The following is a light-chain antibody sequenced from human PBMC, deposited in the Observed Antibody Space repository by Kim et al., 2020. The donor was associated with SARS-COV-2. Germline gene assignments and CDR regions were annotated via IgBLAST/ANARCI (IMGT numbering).Light chain of an antibody. CDR1: QDISNY. CDR2: DAS. Sequence: DIQMTQSPSSLSASVGDRVTITCQASQDISNYLNWYQQKPGKAPKLLIYDASNLQTGVPSRFSGSGSGTDFTFTIISLQPEDIGTYYCQQYDDLPRTFGGGTKVDIK. CDR3: QQYDDLPRT. J-gene: IGKJ4*01. V-gene: IGKV1-33*01.